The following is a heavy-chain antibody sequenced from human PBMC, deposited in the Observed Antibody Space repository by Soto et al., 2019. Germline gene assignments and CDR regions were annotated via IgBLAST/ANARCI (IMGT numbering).Heavy chain of an antibody. J-gene: IGHJ4*02. V-gene: IGHV1-18*01. CDR2: ISVHNGYT. D-gene: IGHD1-1*01. CDR1: GYTFSSYG. Sequence: QVQLAQSGAEVKKPGASVTVSCKASGYTFSSYGISWVRQAPGQGLQWVGWISVHNGYTKYGLELQGRVTMTTDTSTTTAYMELRSLRSDDSAVYYFARLEHNFGPHDYWGQGPLVTVSS. CDR3: ARLEHNFGPHDY.